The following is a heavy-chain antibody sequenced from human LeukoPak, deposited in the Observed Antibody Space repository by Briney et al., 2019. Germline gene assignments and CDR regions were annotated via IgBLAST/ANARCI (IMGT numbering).Heavy chain of an antibody. CDR2: MYTGGTT. D-gene: IGHD3-16*01. J-gene: IGHJ4*02. CDR3: AKDEATSGGGLAS. V-gene: IGHV3-53*01. CDR1: GFTVSGTH. Sequence: PGGSLRLSCAASGFTVSGTHMSWVRQAPGKGLEWVSAMYTGGTTYYADSVKGRFTISRDNSRNTLFLHMSSLRADDTAVYYCAKDEATSGGGLASWGQGTLVTASS.